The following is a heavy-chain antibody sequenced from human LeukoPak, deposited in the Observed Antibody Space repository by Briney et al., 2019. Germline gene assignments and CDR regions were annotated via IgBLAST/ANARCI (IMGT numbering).Heavy chain of an antibody. J-gene: IGHJ4*02. Sequence: GASVKVSCKVSGYTLTALSIQWVRQVPGKGLEWMGGFDPEDGEPIYAQRFQGRVTMTEDTSTDTAYMDLSSLRSDDTAVYYCATNVDCSDDYWGQGTLVTVSS. D-gene: IGHD4-11*01. V-gene: IGHV1-24*01. CDR2: FDPEDGEP. CDR3: ATNVDCSDDY. CDR1: GYTLTALS.